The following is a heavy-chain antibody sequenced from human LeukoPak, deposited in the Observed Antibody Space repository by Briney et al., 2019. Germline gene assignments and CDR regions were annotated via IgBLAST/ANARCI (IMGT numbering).Heavy chain of an antibody. CDR3: ARECSSTNCYKN. D-gene: IGHD2-2*02. CDR1: GFTFSSHW. CDR2: INGDGSST. Sequence: PGGSLRLSCAASGFTFSSHWMHWVRQAPGKGLVWVSRINGDGSSTSYADSVKGRFTISRDKAKNTLYLQMNSLRAEDTAVYYCARECSSTNCYKNWGQGTLVTVSP. J-gene: IGHJ4*02. V-gene: IGHV3-74*01.